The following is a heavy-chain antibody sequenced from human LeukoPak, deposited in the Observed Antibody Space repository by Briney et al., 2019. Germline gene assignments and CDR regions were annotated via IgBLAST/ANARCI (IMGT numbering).Heavy chain of an antibody. CDR2: ISYDGANK. V-gene: IGHV3-30*14. J-gene: IGHJ6*02. CDR3: ARDSHCYGSGKYGMDV. CDR1: GFTFNDYA. Sequence: GGSLRLSCAASGFTFNDYAMHWVRQAPGKGLEWVALISYDGANKFYADSVEGRFTISRDNPKNTLYLQMNSLRAEDTAVYYCARDSHCYGSGKYGMDVWGQGTTVTVSS. D-gene: IGHD3-10*01.